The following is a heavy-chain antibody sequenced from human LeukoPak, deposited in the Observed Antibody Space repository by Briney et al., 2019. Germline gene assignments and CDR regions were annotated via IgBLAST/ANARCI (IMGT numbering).Heavy chain of an antibody. Sequence: LSLTCTVSGGSISSSSYYWGWIRQPPGKGLEWVSYISSSGTTISYTDSVKGRFTISRDNAKNSLYLQMNSLRAEDTAVYYCARDYRSTFDYWGQGTLVTVSS. D-gene: IGHD1-1*01. CDR3: ARDYRSTFDY. CDR1: GGSISSSSYY. CDR2: ISSSGTTI. V-gene: IGHV3-11*01. J-gene: IGHJ4*02.